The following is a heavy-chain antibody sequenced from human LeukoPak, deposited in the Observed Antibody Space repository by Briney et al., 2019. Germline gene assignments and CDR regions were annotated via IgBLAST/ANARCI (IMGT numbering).Heavy chain of an antibody. CDR1: GFTFSSYA. CDR2: ISGSGGST. J-gene: IGHJ4*02. CDR3: ANRAPYYYDSSGCPDY. V-gene: IGHV3-23*01. Sequence: GGSLRLSCAASGFTFSSYAMSWVRQAPGKGLEWVSAISGSGGSTHYADSVKGRFTISRDNSKNTLYLQMNSLRAEDTAVYYCANRAPYYYDSSGCPDYWGQGTLVTVSS. D-gene: IGHD3-22*01.